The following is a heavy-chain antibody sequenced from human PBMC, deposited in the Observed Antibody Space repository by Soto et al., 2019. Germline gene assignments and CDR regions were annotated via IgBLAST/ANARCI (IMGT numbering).Heavy chain of an antibody. CDR2: INAGNGNT. V-gene: IGHV1-3*05. CDR3: ARSIVVVTALDY. D-gene: IGHD2-21*02. CDR1: GYPLTSYA. Sequence: QVQLVQSGVEERKPGAPVKVSSRASGYPLTSYAFHWLRRPPGQRLEWMGWINAGNGNTKYSQKFQGRVTITRDTSASTAYMELSSLRSEDTAVYYCARSIVVVTALDYWGQGTLVTVSS. J-gene: IGHJ4*02.